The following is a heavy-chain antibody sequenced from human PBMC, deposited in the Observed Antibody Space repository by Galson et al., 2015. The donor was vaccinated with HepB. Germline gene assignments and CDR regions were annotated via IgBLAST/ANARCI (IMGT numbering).Heavy chain of an antibody. CDR1: GYTFTSYA. CDR3: ARTYSGYDSPDY. CDR2: INAGNGNT. Sequence: SVKVSCKASGYTFTSYAMHWVRQAPGQRLEWMGWINAGNGNTKYSQKFQGRVTITRDTSASTIYMELSSLRSDDTAVYYCARTYSGYDSPDYWGQGTLVTVSS. D-gene: IGHD5-12*01. V-gene: IGHV1-3*01. J-gene: IGHJ4*02.